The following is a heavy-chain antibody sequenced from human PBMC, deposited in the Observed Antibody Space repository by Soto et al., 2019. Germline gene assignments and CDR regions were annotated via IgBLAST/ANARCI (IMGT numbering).Heavy chain of an antibody. V-gene: IGHV1-69*13. CDR1: GGTFSSYA. CDR2: IIPIFGTA. J-gene: IGHJ6*02. Sequence: ASVKVSCKASGGTFSSYAISWVRQAPGQGLEWMGGIIPIFGTANYAQKFQGRVTITADESTSTAYMELSSLRSEDTAVYYCAREKEDYYYGMDVWGQGTTVTVSS. CDR3: AREKEDYYYGMDV.